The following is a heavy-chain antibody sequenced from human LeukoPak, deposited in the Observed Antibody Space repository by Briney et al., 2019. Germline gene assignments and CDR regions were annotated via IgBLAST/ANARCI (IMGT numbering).Heavy chain of an antibody. CDR1: GYTFTNYG. V-gene: IGHV1-18*01. CDR3: ARRMNSGSYYPSYYFDY. CDR2: ITTYNGDT. D-gene: IGHD3-10*01. J-gene: IGHJ4*02. Sequence: ASVKVSCYASGYTFTNYGFSWVRQAPGQGLEWMGWITTYNGDTNYAQKLQGRVTMTTDTSTSTAYMELRSLGSDDTAVYYCARRMNSGSYYPSYYFDYWGQRTLVTVSS.